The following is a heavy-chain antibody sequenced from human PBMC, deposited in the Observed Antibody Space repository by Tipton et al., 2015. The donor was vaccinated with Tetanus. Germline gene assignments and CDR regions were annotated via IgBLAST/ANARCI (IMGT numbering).Heavy chain of an antibody. CDR2: IWYDGSNK. D-gene: IGHD3-10*01. CDR1: GFTFSSYG. J-gene: IGHJ6*02. CDR3: ARDPGGSGGLLYGMDV. V-gene: IGHV3-33*01. Sequence: SLRLSCAASGFTFSSYGMHWVRQAPGKGLEWVAVIWYDGSNKYYADSVKGRFTISRDNSKNTLYLQMNSLRAEDTAVYYCARDPGGSGGLLYGMDVWGQGTTVTVSS.